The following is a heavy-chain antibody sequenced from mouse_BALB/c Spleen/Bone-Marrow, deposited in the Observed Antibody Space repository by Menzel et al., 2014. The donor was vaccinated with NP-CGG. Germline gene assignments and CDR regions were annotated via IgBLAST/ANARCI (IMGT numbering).Heavy chain of an antibody. CDR2: INPYNGGT. CDR3: ARADYYFDY. J-gene: IGHJ2*01. CDR1: GFSFTGHT. V-gene: IGHV1-18*01. Sequence: EAQLVESGPELVKPGASMKISCKASGFSFTGHTMNWVKQSHGKDLEWIGLINPYNGGTSYNLKFKGKATLTVDKSFSTAYMELLSLTSEDSAVYYCARADYYFDYWGRGTTLTVSS.